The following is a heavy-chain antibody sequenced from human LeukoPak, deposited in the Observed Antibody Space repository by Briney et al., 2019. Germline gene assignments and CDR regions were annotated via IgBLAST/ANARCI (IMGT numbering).Heavy chain of an antibody. J-gene: IGHJ4*02. D-gene: IGHD6-6*01. CDR2: ISSSSSYI. Sequence: PGGSLRLSCAASGFTFSSYSMNWVRQAPGKGLEWVSSISSSSSYIYYADSVKGRFTISRDNAKNSLYLQMNSLRAEDTAVYYCARDHGGLAARPHYFDYWGQGTLVTVSS. CDR3: ARDHGGLAARPHYFDY. CDR1: GFTFSSYS. V-gene: IGHV3-21*01.